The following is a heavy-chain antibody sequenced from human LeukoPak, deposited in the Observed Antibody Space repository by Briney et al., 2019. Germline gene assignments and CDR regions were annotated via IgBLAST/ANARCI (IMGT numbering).Heavy chain of an antibody. J-gene: IGHJ6*02. CDR3: ARARPPYGMDV. CDR2: IYYSGST. CDR1: GGSISSYY. V-gene: IGHV4-59*01. Sequence: SETLSLTCTVSGGSISSYYWSWIRQPPGKGLEWIGYIYYSGSTNYKPSLKSRVTMSLNTSKNQFSLKLSSVTAADTAVYYCARARPPYGMDVWGQGTTVTVSS.